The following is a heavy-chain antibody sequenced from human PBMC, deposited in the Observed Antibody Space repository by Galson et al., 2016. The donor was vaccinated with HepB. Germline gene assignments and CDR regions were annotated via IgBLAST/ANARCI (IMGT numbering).Heavy chain of an antibody. J-gene: IGHJ3*02. Sequence: PALVKPTQTLTLTCSFSGFSLSTSGVGVGWIRQPPGKALEWLAVVYWDDVKRYSPSLESRLTITKDASKNQVVLKMTKVDPVDTATYYCSNIVTVFGVPPVGRDGFDIWGQGTMVTVSS. V-gene: IGHV2-5*02. CDR2: VYWDDVK. CDR3: SNIVTVFGVPPVGRDGFDI. CDR1: GFSLSTSGVG. D-gene: IGHD3-3*01.